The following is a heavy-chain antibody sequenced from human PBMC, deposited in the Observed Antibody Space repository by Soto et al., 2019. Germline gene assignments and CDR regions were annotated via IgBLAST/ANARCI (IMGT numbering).Heavy chain of an antibody. D-gene: IGHD3-22*01. Sequence: GGSLRLSCAASGFTFSNYAMNWVRQAPGKGLEWVSTISGRGGSTYYADSVKGRFTISRDNSKNILYPQMNSLRAEDAAVYYCAKATMTLVVIRLDSWGQGTLVTVSS. J-gene: IGHJ4*02. CDR2: ISGRGGST. V-gene: IGHV3-23*01. CDR3: AKATMTLVVIRLDS. CDR1: GFTFSNYA.